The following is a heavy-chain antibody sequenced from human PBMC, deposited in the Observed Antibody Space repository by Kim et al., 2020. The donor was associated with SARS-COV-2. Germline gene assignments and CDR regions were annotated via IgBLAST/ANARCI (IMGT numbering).Heavy chain of an antibody. V-gene: IGHV3-30-3*01. D-gene: IGHD3-16*02. CDR2: ISYDGSNK. CDR1: GFTFSSYA. J-gene: IGHJ5*02. Sequence: GGSLRLSCAASGFTFSSYAMHWVRQAPGKGLEWVAVISYDGSNKYYADSVKGRFTISRDNSKNTLYLQMNSLRAEDTAVYYCARDSPDRYRWFDPWGQGTLVTVSS. CDR3: ARDSPDRYRWFDP.